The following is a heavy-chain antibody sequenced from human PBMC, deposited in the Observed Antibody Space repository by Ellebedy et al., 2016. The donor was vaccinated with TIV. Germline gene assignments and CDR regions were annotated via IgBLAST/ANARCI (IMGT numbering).Heavy chain of an antibody. CDR3: AKANRGYTSSQFDS. CDR1: GFTFSNFG. D-gene: IGHD6-13*01. V-gene: IGHV3-30*18. Sequence: GGSLRLXXAASGFTFSNFGMHWVRQTPGKGLEWVAVISYDGSNKYYADSVKGRFTISRDNSQDTLYLQMNSLRAEDTSLYYCAKANRGYTSSQFDSWGQGTLVTVSS. CDR2: ISYDGSNK. J-gene: IGHJ4*02.